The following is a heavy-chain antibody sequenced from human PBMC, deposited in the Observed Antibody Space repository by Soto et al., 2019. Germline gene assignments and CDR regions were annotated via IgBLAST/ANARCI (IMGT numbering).Heavy chain of an antibody. Sequence: QVQLVESGGGVVQPGRSLRLSCAASGFTFSSYGMHWVRQAPGKGLEWVAVISYDGSNKYYADSVKGRFTISRDNSKNTLYLQMNSLRGEDTAVYYCAKDGVRRLRGGGVVIFDYWGQGTLVNVSS. CDR2: ISYDGSNK. V-gene: IGHV3-30*18. CDR3: AKDGVRRLRGGGVVIFDY. CDR1: GFTFSSYG. D-gene: IGHD4-17*01. J-gene: IGHJ4*02.